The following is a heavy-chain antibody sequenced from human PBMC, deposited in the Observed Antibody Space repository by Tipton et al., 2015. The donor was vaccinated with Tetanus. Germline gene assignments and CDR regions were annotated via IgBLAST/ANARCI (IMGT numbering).Heavy chain of an antibody. D-gene: IGHD3-10*01. V-gene: IGHV1-69-2*01. CDR2: IDPEDGET. CDR1: GYTFIDYY. J-gene: IGHJ4*02. Sequence: QSGAEVKKPGATVKISCKVSGYTFIDYYIHWVQQAPGKGLEWMGLIDPEDGETVYAEKFQGRVTITADTSTDTAYMELRSLRFDDTATYYCSTDINGEAYWGQGTPVTVSS. CDR3: STDINGEAY.